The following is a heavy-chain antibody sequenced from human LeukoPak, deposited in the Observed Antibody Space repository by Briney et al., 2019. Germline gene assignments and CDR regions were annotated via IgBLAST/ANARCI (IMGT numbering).Heavy chain of an antibody. CDR1: GLTVSSNY. CDR2: IYSGGNT. D-gene: IGHD3-10*02. CDR3: ARFIFGDYFDY. V-gene: IGHV3-53*01. Sequence: GGFLRLSCAASGLTVSSNYMTWVRQAPGKGLEWVSVIYSGGNTYYADSVKGRFTISRDNSKNTLYLQMNSLRAEDTAVYYCARFIFGDYFDYWGQGTLVTVSS. J-gene: IGHJ4*02.